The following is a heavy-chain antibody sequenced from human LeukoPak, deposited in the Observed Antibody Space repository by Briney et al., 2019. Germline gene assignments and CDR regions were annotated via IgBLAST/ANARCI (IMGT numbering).Heavy chain of an antibody. V-gene: IGHV4-39*07. Sequence: SETLSLTCTVSGGSISSSSYYWGWIRQPPGKGLEWIGSIYYSGSTYYNPSLKSRVTISVDTSKNQFSLKLSSVTAADTAVYYCAREYYDYIWGSYRYLDCWGQGTLVTVSS. J-gene: IGHJ4*02. CDR1: GGSISSSSYY. CDR2: IYYSGST. CDR3: AREYYDYIWGSYRYLDC. D-gene: IGHD3-16*02.